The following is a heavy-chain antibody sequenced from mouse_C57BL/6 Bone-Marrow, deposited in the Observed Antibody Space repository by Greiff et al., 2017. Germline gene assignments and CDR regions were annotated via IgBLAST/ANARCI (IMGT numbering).Heavy chain of an antibody. CDR1: GYTFTTYP. CDR3: ARSSTFFYYFDY. V-gene: IGHV1-47*01. CDR2: FHPYNDDP. D-gene: IGHD5-1*01. Sequence: VQVVESGAELVKPGASVTMSCKASGYTFTTYPIAWLKQNHGKSLECIGHFHPYNDDPNYNETFKGKATLTVEKTSNTVYLELSRLTSDDSAVDYCARSSTFFYYFDYWGQGTTLTVSS. J-gene: IGHJ2*01.